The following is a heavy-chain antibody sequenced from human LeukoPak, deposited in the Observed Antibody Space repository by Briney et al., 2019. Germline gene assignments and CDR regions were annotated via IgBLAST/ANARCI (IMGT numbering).Heavy chain of an antibody. V-gene: IGHV3-21*01. CDR2: ISSSSTYI. J-gene: IGHJ4*02. Sequence: SGGSLRLSCAASGFTFSSYSMNWVRQAPGKGLEWVSSISSSSTYIFYADSVKGRFTISRDNSKNTLYLQMNSLRAEDTAVYYCARDRGGITMIVLFDYWGQGTLVTVSS. CDR1: GFTFSSYS. D-gene: IGHD3-22*01. CDR3: ARDRGGITMIVLFDY.